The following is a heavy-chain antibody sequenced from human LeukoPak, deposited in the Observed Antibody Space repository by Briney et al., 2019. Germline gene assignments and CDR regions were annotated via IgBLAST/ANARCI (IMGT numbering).Heavy chain of an antibody. Sequence: ASVKVSCKASGYTFTSYYMHWVRHAPGQGLEWMGIINPSRGSTSYAQKFQGRVTMNRDMSTITVYMELSSLRSEDTAVYYCARGITGTVVYWGQGTLVTVSS. J-gene: IGHJ4*02. V-gene: IGHV1-46*01. CDR3: ARGITGTVVY. CDR2: INPSRGST. CDR1: GYTFTSYY. D-gene: IGHD1-20*01.